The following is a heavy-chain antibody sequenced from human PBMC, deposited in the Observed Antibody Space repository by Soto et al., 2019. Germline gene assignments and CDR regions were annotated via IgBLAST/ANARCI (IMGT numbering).Heavy chain of an antibody. CDR2: ISYDGSNK. V-gene: IGHV3-30*18. CDR3: AKGAGRDWYFDL. CDR1: GFTFSSYG. Sequence: GGSLRLSCAASGFTFSSYGMHWVRQAPGKGLEWVAVISYDGSNKYYADSVKGRFTISRDNSKNTLYLQMNSLRAEDTAVYYCAKGAGRDWYFDLWGRGTLVTVSS. J-gene: IGHJ2*01. D-gene: IGHD2-15*01.